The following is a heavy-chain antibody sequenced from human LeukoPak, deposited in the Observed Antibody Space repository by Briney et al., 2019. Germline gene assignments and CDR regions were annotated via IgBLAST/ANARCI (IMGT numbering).Heavy chain of an antibody. Sequence: SETLSLTCTVSGGSISSSSYYWGWIRQPPGKGLEWIGSIYYSGSTYYNPSLKSRVTISVDTSKNQFSLKLSSVTVADTAVYYCARDLTYFYDNATDAFDIWGQGTMVTVSS. CDR1: GGSISSSSYY. J-gene: IGHJ3*02. CDR3: ARDLTYFYDNATDAFDI. D-gene: IGHD3-22*01. CDR2: IYYSGST. V-gene: IGHV4-39*07.